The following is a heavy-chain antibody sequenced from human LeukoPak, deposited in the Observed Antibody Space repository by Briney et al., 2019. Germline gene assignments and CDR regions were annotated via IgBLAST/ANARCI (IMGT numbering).Heavy chain of an antibody. CDR2: INHSGST. J-gene: IGHJ4*02. Sequence: SETLSLXCAVYGGTFSGYYWSWIRQPPGKGLEWIGEINHSGSTNYNPSLKSRVTISVDTSKNQFSLKLSSVTAADTAVYYCARGRRGYFDWLLSYWGQGTLVTVSS. V-gene: IGHV4-34*01. CDR3: ARGRRGYFDWLLSY. CDR1: GGTFSGYY. D-gene: IGHD3-9*01.